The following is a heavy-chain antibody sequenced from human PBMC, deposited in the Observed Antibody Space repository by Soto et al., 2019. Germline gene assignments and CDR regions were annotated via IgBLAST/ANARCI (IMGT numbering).Heavy chain of an antibody. Sequence: QVQLVQSGAEVKKPGSSVKVSCKASRDTFNTYTINWVRQAPGQGLEWMGRITPILGIANYAQKFRGRVTITADKSTNTAHMELNSLISEDTAVYYCARETGRVALTAFDVWGQGTMVTVSS. CDR2: ITPILGIA. J-gene: IGHJ3*01. CDR1: RDTFNTYT. D-gene: IGHD5-12*01. V-gene: IGHV1-69*08. CDR3: ARETGRVALTAFDV.